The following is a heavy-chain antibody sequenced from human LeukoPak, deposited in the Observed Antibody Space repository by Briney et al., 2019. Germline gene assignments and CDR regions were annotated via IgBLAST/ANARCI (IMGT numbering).Heavy chain of an antibody. CDR3: AGPRYYYDSSGYYYFDY. CDR1: GFIFSNYA. CDR2: ISGSGGST. D-gene: IGHD3-22*01. J-gene: IGHJ4*02. Sequence: GGSLRLSCAASGFIFSNYAMSWVRQAPGKGLEWVSVISGSGGSTYSADSVKGRFTISRDNSKNTLYLQMNSLRAEDTAVYYCAGPRYYYDSSGYYYFDYWGQGTLVTVSS. V-gene: IGHV3-23*01.